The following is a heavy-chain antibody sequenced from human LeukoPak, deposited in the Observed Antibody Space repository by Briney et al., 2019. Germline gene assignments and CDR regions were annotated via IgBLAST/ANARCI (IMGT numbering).Heavy chain of an antibody. CDR2: ISYDGSNK. V-gene: IGHV3-30*04. J-gene: IGHJ5*02. D-gene: IGHD5-18*01. CDR3: ASLDTAKQPLANH. CDR1: GFTFSSYA. Sequence: GGSLRLSCAASGFTFSSYAMHWVRQAPGKGLEWVAVISYDGSNKYYADSVKGRFTISRDNSKNTLYLQMNTLRVEDTAMYYCASLDTAKQPLANHWGQGTLVTVSS.